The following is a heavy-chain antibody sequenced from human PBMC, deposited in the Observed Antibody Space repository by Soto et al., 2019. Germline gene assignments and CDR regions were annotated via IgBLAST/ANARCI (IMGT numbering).Heavy chain of an antibody. V-gene: IGHV3-74*01. D-gene: IGHD6-19*01. CDR2: IKSDGSRT. J-gene: IGHJ6*02. CDR1: GFTFSTYW. CDR3: ARGQWLVGDGYYYGLDV. Sequence: EVQLVESGGGLVQPGGSLRLSCAASGFTFSTYWMHWVRQTPGKRLVWVAHIKSDGSRTSYADSVKGRFTISRDDVKSTLYLQMNSLRAEDAAIYYCARGQWLVGDGYYYGLDVWGQGTTVTVSS.